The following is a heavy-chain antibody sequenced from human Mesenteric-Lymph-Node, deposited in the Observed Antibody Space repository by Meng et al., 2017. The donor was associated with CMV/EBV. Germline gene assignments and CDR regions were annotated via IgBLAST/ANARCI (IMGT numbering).Heavy chain of an antibody. CDR1: GFTFNIFA. D-gene: IGHD2-2*01. J-gene: IGHJ4*02. CDR2: ISGSGDNT. CDR3: AKGRNGYCSSTRCLSPDY. V-gene: IGHV3-23*01. Sequence: GESLKISCAASGFTFNIFAMSWVRQAPGKGLEWVSSISGSGDNTYYADSVKGRFTISRDNSKNTLYVQMNSLRAEDTAVYYCAKGRNGYCSSTRCLSPDYWGQGTLVTVSS.